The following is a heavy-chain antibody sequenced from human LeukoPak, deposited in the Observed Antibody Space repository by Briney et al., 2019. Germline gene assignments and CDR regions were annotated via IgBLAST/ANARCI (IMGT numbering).Heavy chain of an antibody. CDR1: GFTFSSYW. Sequence: GGSLRLSCGASGFTFSSYWMSWVRQAPGKGLEWVANIKQDGSEKYYVDSVKGRFTISRDNAKNSLYLQMNSLRAEDTAVYYCAREKATVTTSGMDYWGQGTLVTVSS. CDR2: IKQDGSEK. D-gene: IGHD4-17*01. CDR3: AREKATVTTSGMDY. V-gene: IGHV3-7*01. J-gene: IGHJ4*02.